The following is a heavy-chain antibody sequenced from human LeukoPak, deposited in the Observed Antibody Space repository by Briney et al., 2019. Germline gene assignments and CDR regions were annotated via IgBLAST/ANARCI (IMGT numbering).Heavy chain of an antibody. CDR3: ARIEMATVDY. V-gene: IGHV3-53*05. CDR1: GFTVSTNY. Sequence: GGSLRLSCVVSGFTVSTNYMSWVRQAPGKGLEWVSVFYSGGNTYYADSVKGRFTISRDNSKNTLYLQMNSLRAEDTAVYYCARIEMATVDYWGQGTLVTVSS. CDR2: FYSGGNT. J-gene: IGHJ4*02. D-gene: IGHD5-24*01.